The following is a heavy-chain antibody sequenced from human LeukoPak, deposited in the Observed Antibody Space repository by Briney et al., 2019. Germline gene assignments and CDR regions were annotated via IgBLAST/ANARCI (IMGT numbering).Heavy chain of an antibody. D-gene: IGHD6-19*01. Sequence: SETLSLTCTVSGGSISSYYWSWIRQPPGKGLEWIGYIYYSGSTNYNPSLKSRVTISVDTSKNQFSLKLSSVTAADTAMYYCVRDSSGWYRWFDPWGQGTLVTVSS. J-gene: IGHJ5*02. CDR2: IYYSGST. CDR1: GGSISSYY. CDR3: VRDSSGWYRWFDP. V-gene: IGHV4-59*01.